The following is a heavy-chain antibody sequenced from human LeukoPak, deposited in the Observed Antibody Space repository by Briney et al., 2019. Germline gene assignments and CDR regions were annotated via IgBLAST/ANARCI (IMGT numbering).Heavy chain of an antibody. D-gene: IGHD2-15*01. CDR1: GYTFTSYG. Sequence: ASVKVSCKSSGYTFTSYGISWVRQAPGQGLEWIGWISTNTGYTNYAQRLLGRITMTTDTSTRTAYMELSSLRSEDTAVYYCARGYCSGGSCYSRYRDWFDPWGQGTLVTVSS. CDR3: ARGYCSGGSCYSRYRDWFDP. V-gene: IGHV1-18*01. CDR2: ISTNTGYT. J-gene: IGHJ5*02.